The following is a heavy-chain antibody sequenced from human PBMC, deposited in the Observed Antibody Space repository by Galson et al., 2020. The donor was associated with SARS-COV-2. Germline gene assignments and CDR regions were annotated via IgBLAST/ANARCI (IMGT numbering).Heavy chain of an antibody. Sequence: GGSLRLSCAASGFTFSNAWMSWVRQAPGKGLEWVGRIKSKTDGGTTDYAAPVKGRFTISRDDSKNTLYLQMNSLKTEDTAVYYCTTESFSGWFNWFDPWGQGTLVTVSS. V-gene: IGHV3-15*01. CDR1: GFTFSNAW. CDR3: TTESFSGWFNWFDP. J-gene: IGHJ5*02. D-gene: IGHD6-19*01. CDR2: IKSKTDGGTT.